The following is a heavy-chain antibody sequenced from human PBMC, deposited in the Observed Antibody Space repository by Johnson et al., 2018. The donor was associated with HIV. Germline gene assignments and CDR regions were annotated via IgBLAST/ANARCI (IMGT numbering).Heavy chain of an antibody. CDR3: AKDRRSFYGGKAADVFDI. CDR2: TSYDGTYK. Sequence: QVQLVESGGGVVQPGTSLRLSCAASGFTFNNYATHWVRQAPGKGLEWVALTSYDGTYKYYIDSVKGRFTVSRDNSKNTLYLQMNSLRGEDTAVYYCAKDRRSFYGGKAADVFDIWGQGTMVTVSS. CDR1: GFTFNNYA. V-gene: IGHV3-30*18. J-gene: IGHJ3*02. D-gene: IGHD4-23*01.